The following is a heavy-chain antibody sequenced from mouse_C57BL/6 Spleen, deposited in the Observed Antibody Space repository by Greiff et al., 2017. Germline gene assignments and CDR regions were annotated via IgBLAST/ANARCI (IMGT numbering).Heavy chain of an antibody. CDR3: AREDYGSSDYYAMDY. D-gene: IGHD1-1*01. CDR2: ISNGGGST. Sequence: EVMLVESGGGLVQPGGSLKLSCAASGFTFSDYYMYWVRQTPEKRLEWVAYISNGGGSTYYPDTVKGRFTISRDNAKNTLYLQMSRLKSEDTAMYYCAREDYGSSDYYAMDYWGQGTSVTVSS. CDR1: GFTFSDYY. V-gene: IGHV5-12*01. J-gene: IGHJ4*01.